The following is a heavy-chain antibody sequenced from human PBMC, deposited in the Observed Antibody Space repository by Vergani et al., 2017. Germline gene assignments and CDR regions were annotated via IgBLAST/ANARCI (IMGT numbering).Heavy chain of an antibody. D-gene: IGHD2-2*02. V-gene: IGHV3-30*03. CDR2: ISYDGSNK. CDR3: AREAGYCSSTSCYTYYYYMDV. J-gene: IGHJ6*03. CDR1: GFTFSSYG. Sequence: QVQLVESGGGVVQPGRSLRLSCAASGFTFSSYGMHWVRQAPGKGLEWVAVISYDGSNKYYADSVKGRFTISRDNSKNTLYLQMNSLRAEDTALYHCAREAGYCSSTSCYTYYYYMDVWGKGP.